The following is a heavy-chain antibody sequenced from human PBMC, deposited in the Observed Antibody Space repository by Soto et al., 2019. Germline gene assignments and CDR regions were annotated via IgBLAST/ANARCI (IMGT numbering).Heavy chain of an antibody. CDR3: ASRSRYYYYGMDV. Sequence: GGSLRLSCAASGFTFSSYAMSWVRHAPGKGLEWVSAISGSGGSTYYADSVKGRFTISRDNSKNTLYLQMNSLRAEDMAVYYCASRSRYYYYGMDVWGQGTTVTVSS. CDR2: ISGSGGST. J-gene: IGHJ6*02. D-gene: IGHD6-6*01. CDR1: GFTFSSYA. V-gene: IGHV3-23*01.